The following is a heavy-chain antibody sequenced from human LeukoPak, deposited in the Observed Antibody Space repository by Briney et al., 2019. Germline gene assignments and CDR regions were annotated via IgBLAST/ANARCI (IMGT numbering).Heavy chain of an antibody. J-gene: IGHJ4*02. CDR2: ISAYNGNT. D-gene: IGHD3-9*01. V-gene: IGHV1-18*01. CDR3: ARGVLGILTGYYYLDY. Sequence: GASVKVSCKASGYTFTSYATNWVRQAPGQGLEWMGWISAYNGNTNYAQKLQGRVTMTTDTSTSTAYMELRSLRSDDTAVYYCARGVLGILTGYYYLDYWGQGTLVTVSS. CDR1: GYTFTSYA.